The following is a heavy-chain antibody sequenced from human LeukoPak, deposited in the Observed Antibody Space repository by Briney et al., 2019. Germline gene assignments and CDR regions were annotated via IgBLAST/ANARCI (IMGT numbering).Heavy chain of an antibody. V-gene: IGHV4-39*01. CDR3: ASRNLITTDAFDI. J-gene: IGHJ3*02. Sequence: PSETLSLTCTVSGGSLSSSSYYWGWIRQPPGKGLEWIGSIYYSGSTYYNPSLKSRVTMSVDTSKNQFSLKLSSVTAADTAVYYCASRNLITTDAFDIWGKGTSVTVSS. CDR1: GGSLSSSSYY. CDR2: IYYSGST. D-gene: IGHD3-22*01.